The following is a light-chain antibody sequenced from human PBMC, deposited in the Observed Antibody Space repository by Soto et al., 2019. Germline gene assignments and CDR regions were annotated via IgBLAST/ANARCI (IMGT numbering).Light chain of an antibody. CDR2: GAS. CDR1: QSVSSSY. CDR3: QQHGSSPPWT. Sequence: EIVLTQSPGTLSLSPGERATLSCRASQSVSSSYLAWYQQKPGQAPRLLIYGASSRATGIPDRFSGSGSGTDFTITISRLEPEDFAVYYCQQHGSSPPWTFGQGTKVEIK. V-gene: IGKV3-20*01. J-gene: IGKJ1*01.